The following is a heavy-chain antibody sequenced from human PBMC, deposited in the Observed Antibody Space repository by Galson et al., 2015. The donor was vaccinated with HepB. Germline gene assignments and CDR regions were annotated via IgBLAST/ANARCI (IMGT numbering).Heavy chain of an antibody. Sequence: SLRLSCAASGFTVSSNYMSWVRQAPGKGLEWVSVIYSGGSTYYADSVKGRFTISRDNSKNTLYLQMNSLRAEDTAVYYCARVRGVIITDYGMDVWGQGTTVTVSS. V-gene: IGHV3-66*01. CDR3: ARVRGVIITDYGMDV. J-gene: IGHJ6*02. CDR2: IYSGGST. D-gene: IGHD3-10*01. CDR1: GFTVSSNY.